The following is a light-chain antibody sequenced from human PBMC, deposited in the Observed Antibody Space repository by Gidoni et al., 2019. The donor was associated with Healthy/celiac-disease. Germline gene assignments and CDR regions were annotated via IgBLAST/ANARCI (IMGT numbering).Light chain of an antibody. CDR2: QDS. J-gene: IGLJ2*01. CDR1: KVGDKY. Sequence: SYELTQPPSVSGSPGQTASITCSGDKVGDKYACWYQQKPGQSPVLVIYQDSKRPSGIPERFSGSNSGNTATLTISGTQAMDEADYYCQAWDSSTRVVFGGGTKLTVL. CDR3: QAWDSSTRVV. V-gene: IGLV3-1*01.